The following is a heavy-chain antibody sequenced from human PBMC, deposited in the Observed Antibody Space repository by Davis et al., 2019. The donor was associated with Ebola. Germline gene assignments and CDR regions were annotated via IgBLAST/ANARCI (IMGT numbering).Heavy chain of an antibody. CDR2: ISVRSIT. CDR1: GFIFSSYA. J-gene: IGHJ5*02. CDR3: AKVHPPTTVTTGWFDP. V-gene: IGHV3-23*01. D-gene: IGHD4-17*01. Sequence: GESLKLSCAASGFIFSSYAMSWVRQAPGKGLEWVSSISVRSITYHADSVKGRFTISRGNSKNTLYLQMNSLRAEDTAVYYCAKVHPPTTVTTGWFDPWGQGTLVTVSS.